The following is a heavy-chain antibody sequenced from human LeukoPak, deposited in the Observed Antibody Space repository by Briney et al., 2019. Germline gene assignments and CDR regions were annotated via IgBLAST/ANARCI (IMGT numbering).Heavy chain of an antibody. Sequence: GGSLRLSCAASGFTFSSYSMNWVRQAPGKGLEWVSSISSSSSYIYYADSVKGQFTISRDNAKNSLYLQMNSLRAEDTAVYYCASADCSSTSCYTYYFDYWGQGTLVSVST. V-gene: IGHV3-21*01. CDR3: ASADCSSTSCYTYYFDY. J-gene: IGHJ4*02. CDR2: ISSSSSYI. D-gene: IGHD2-2*02. CDR1: GFTFSSYS.